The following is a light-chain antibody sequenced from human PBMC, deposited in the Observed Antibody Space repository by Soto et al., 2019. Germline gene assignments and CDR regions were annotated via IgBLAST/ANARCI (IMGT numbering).Light chain of an antibody. CDR1: SSDVGSYNF. V-gene: IGLV2-23*01. CDR2: EGT. Sequence: QSVLTQPASVSGSPGQSITISCTGTSSDVGSYNFVSWFQQHPGKVPKLIIYEGTERPSGVSNRFSASKSGNTASLTISGLQPEDEADYYRCSYAGPSTIFGGGTKLTVL. J-gene: IGLJ2*01. CDR3: CSYAGPSTI.